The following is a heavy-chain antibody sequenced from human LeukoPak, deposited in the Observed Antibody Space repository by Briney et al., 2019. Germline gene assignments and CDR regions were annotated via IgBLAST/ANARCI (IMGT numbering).Heavy chain of an antibody. Sequence: PSETLSLTCAVYGGSFSGYYWSWIRQPPGKGLEWIGEINHSGSTNYNPSLKSRVTISVDTSKNQFSLKLSSVTAADTAVYYCASTEQLLWWEFDYWGQGTLVTVSS. J-gene: IGHJ4*02. D-gene: IGHD2-2*01. CDR1: GGSFSGYY. V-gene: IGHV4-34*01. CDR2: INHSGST. CDR3: ASTEQLLWWEFDY.